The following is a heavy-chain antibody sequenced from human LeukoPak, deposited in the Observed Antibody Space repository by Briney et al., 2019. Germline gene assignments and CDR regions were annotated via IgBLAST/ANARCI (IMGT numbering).Heavy chain of an antibody. CDR3: ARDIFGRDGYNWPGGPDY. D-gene: IGHD5-24*01. CDR2: IYYSGST. J-gene: IGHJ4*02. V-gene: IGHV4-30-4*08. CDR1: GFTVSSNY. Sequence: LRLSCAASGFTVSSNYMSWVRQPPGKGLEWIGYIYYSGSTYYNPSLKSRVTISVDTSKNQFSLKLSSVTAADTAVYYCARDIFGRDGYNWPGGPDYWGQGPLVTVSS.